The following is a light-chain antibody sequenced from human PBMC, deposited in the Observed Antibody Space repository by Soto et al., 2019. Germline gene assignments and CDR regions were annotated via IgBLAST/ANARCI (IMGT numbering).Light chain of an antibody. J-gene: IGLJ1*01. V-gene: IGLV2-14*01. CDR1: SSDNSGYNA. CDR2: EVT. Sequence: QSALTHPASVSGSPGQTITISCTGTSSDNSGYNAVSWYQHHPGKAPKLIIYEVTRRPSGVSDRFSASKSDNTASLTISGLQAEDEADYYCNSFRVSHLYVFGTGTKVTVL. CDR3: NSFRVSHLYV.